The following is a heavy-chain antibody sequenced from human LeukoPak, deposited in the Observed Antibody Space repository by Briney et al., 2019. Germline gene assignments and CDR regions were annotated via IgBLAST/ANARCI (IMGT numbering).Heavy chain of an antibody. J-gene: IGHJ4*02. CDR2: IYYSGST. D-gene: IGHD3-10*01. CDR1: GGSVSSTSYY. V-gene: IGHV4-61*01. Sequence: SETLSLTCTVSGGSVSSTSYYWIWLRQPPGKGLEWIGYIYYSGSTNYNPSLKSRVTISVDTSKNQFSLKLTYVTAADTAVYDCARRAGSGRSFDYWGQGALVTVSS. CDR3: ARRAGSGRSFDY.